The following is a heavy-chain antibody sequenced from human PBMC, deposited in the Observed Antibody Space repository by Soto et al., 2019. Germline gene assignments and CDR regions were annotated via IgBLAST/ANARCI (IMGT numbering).Heavy chain of an antibody. Sequence: RGSLRLSCVASGFTFSHHSMSWVRQAPGKGLEWVSSISSTSGFIFYADSLKGRFTISRDNAKNSLYLQMNSLRVDDTAVYYCARATIVTASHFDFWGQGIMVTVSS. CDR2: ISSTSGFI. CDR1: GFTFSHHS. D-gene: IGHD2-21*02. J-gene: IGHJ4*02. V-gene: IGHV3-21*01. CDR3: ARATIVTASHFDF.